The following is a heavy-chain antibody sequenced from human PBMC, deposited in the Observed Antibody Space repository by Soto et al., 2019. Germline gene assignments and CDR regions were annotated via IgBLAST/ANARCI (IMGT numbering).Heavy chain of an antibody. CDR3: ARGVGSSGWNPNYFDY. Sequence: EVQLVESGGGLVQPGGSLRLSCAASGFTFSSYSMNWVRQAPGKGLEWVSYISSSSSTIYYADSVKGRFTISRDNAKNSLYLQMNSLRDEDTAVYYCARGVGSSGWNPNYFDYWGQGTLVTVSS. CDR1: GFTFSSYS. J-gene: IGHJ4*02. V-gene: IGHV3-48*02. D-gene: IGHD6-19*01. CDR2: ISSSSSTI.